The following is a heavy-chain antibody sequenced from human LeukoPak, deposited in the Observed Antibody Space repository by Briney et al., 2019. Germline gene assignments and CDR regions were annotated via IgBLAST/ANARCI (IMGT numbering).Heavy chain of an antibody. D-gene: IGHD3-3*01. V-gene: IGHV4-34*01. CDR3: ARGHPGGDFWSGYYNRRAFDI. CDR2: INHSGST. CDR1: GGSISSYY. Sequence: SETLSLTCTVSGGSISSYYWSWIRQPPGKGLEWIGEINHSGSTNYNPSLKSRVTISVDTSKNQFSLKLSSVTAADTAVYYCARGHPGGDFWSGYYNRRAFDIWGQGTMVTVSS. J-gene: IGHJ3*02.